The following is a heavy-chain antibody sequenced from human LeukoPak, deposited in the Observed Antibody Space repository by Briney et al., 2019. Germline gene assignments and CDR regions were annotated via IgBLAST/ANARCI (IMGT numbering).Heavy chain of an antibody. D-gene: IGHD1-1*01. CDR1: GGSFSGYY. CDR2: INHSGST. Sequence: SETLSLTCAVYGGSFSGYYWSWIRQPPGKGLEWIGEINHSGSTNYNPSLKSRVTISVDTSKNQFSLKLSSVTAADTAVYYCARALGTYWGQGTLVTVSS. V-gene: IGHV4-34*01. J-gene: IGHJ4*02. CDR3: ARALGTY.